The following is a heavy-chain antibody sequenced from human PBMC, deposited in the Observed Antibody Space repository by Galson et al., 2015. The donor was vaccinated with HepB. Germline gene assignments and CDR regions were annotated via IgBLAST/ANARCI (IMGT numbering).Heavy chain of an antibody. CDR2: IYSGGST. D-gene: IGHD4-17*01. J-gene: IGHJ6*02. Sequence: SLRLSCAASGFTVSSNYMSWVRQAPGKGLEWVSVIYSGGSTYYADSVKGRFTISSHNSKNTLYLQMNSLRAEDTAVYYCARGFSQDGDYYYYYGMDVWGQGTTVTVSS. V-gene: IGHV3-53*01. CDR3: ARGFSQDGDYYYYYGMDV. CDR1: GFTVSSNY.